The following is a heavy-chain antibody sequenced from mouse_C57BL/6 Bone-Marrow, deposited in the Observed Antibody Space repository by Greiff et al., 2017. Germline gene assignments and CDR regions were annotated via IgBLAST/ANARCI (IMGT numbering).Heavy chain of an antibody. Sequence: VKLVESGPELVKPGASVKLSCKASGYTFTSYDINWVKQRPGQGLEWIGWIYPRDGSTKYNEKFKGKATLTVDTSSSTEYMELHSLTSEDSAVYCCARRTVRYFDVWGTGTTVTVSS. CDR2: IYPRDGST. CDR1: GYTFTSYD. CDR3: ARRTVRYFDV. J-gene: IGHJ1*03. V-gene: IGHV1-85*01. D-gene: IGHD1-1*01.